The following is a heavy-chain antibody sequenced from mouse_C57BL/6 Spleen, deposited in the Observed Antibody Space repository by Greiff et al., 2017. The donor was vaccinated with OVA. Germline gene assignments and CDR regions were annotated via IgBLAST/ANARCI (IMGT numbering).Heavy chain of an antibody. D-gene: IGHD1-1*01. CDR1: GYTFTSYW. CDR3: ARDTTVVVDY. V-gene: IGHV1-50*01. Sequence: QVQLQQPGAELVKPGASVKLSCKASGYTFTSYWMQWVKQRPGQGLEWIGEIDPSDSYTNYNQKFKGQATLTVDTSSSTAYMQLSSLTSEDSAVYYCARDTTVVVDYWGQGTTLTVSS. CDR2: IDPSDSYT. J-gene: IGHJ2*01.